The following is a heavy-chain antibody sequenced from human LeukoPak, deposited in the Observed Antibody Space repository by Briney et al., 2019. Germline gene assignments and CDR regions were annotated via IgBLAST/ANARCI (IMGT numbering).Heavy chain of an antibody. V-gene: IGHV4-59*01. CDR2: IYYSGST. CDR3: ARYVSSGLDN. Sequence: PSETLSLTCTVSGGSISSYYWSWMRQPPGRGLEWIGYIYYSGSTTYNPSLKSRVIISVDTSKNQFSLKLSSVTAADTAVYYCARYVSSGLDNWGQGSLVTVSS. J-gene: IGHJ4*02. D-gene: IGHD3-22*01. CDR1: GGSISSYY.